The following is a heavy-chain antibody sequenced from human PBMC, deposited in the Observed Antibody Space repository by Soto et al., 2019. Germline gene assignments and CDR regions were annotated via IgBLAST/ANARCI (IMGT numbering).Heavy chain of an antibody. J-gene: IGHJ3*02. CDR2: INGDSGTT. CDR3: ERRYLGVVGAPITMISLDI. Sequence: QVQIVTSGAEVKKPGSSVKVACKASGYDFSTHAMHCVRQAPGQGLEWMGRINGDSGTTKYSQKFQGRVAISRDASARTAYLELTRLRSEDTAVYYCERRYLGVVGAPITMISLDIWGQGTMVTVSS. V-gene: IGHV1-3*01. D-gene: IGHD3-22*01. CDR1: GYDFSTHA.